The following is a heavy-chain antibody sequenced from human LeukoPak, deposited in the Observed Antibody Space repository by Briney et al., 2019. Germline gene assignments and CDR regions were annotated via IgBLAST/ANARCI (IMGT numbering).Heavy chain of an antibody. CDR1: GFTSVNYA. CDR2: ISGSGGST. Sequence: AGGSLRLSCAATGFTSVNYAMSWVRQAPGKGLEWVSAISGSGGSTYYADSVKGRFTISRDNSKNTLHLQMNSLRAEDTAVYYCAKLGVDYYFDYWGQGTLVTVSS. CDR3: AKLGVDYYFDY. D-gene: IGHD2-21*02. J-gene: IGHJ4*02. V-gene: IGHV3-23*01.